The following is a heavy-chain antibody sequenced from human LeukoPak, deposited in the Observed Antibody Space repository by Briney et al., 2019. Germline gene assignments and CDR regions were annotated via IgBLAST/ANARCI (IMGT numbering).Heavy chain of an antibody. CDR2: ISGSGGST. V-gene: IGHV3-23*01. CDR1: GFTFSSYA. D-gene: IGHD3-10*01. CDR3: AKEGGYYYGSGRLDY. Sequence: GGSLRLSCAASGFTFSSYAMSWVRQAPGEGLEWVSAISGSGGSTYYADSVKGRFTISRDNSKNTLYLQMNSLRAEDTAVYYCAKEGGYYYGSGRLDYWGQGTLVTVSS. J-gene: IGHJ4*02.